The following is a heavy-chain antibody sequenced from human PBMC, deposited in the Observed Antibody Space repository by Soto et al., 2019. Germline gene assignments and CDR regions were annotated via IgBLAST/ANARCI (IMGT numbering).Heavy chain of an antibody. D-gene: IGHD2-8*02. CDR2: IYWDDDK. V-gene: IGHV2-5*02. CDR1: GFSLSAAGVG. CDR3: AHRLYGIVWPWDRGVFDY. J-gene: IGHJ4*02. Sequence: QITLKDSGPTLVKPTQTLTLTCTFSGFSLSAAGVGVGWIRQPPGKALEWLALIYWDDDKYYSPALRSRLTITKDTSKNEVVLTMTNVDPVDTATYYCAHRLYGIVWPWDRGVFDYWGQGTLVTVSS.